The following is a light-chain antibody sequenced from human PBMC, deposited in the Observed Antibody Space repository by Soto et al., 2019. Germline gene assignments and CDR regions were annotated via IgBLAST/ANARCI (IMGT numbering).Light chain of an antibody. J-gene: IGKJ5*01. CDR1: QSVINN. CDR2: GAS. CDR3: QQHGTSPIT. Sequence: MVMSHAPASLSVSPGERATLSCRASQSVINNLAWYQQKPGQAPRLLVYGASSRATGIPDRFSGSGSGTDFTLTISRLEPEDFAVYYCQQHGTSPITFGQGTRLEIK. V-gene: IGKV3-20*01.